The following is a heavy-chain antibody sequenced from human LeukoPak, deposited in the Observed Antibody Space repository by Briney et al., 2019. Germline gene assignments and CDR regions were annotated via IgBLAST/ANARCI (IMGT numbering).Heavy chain of an antibody. CDR3: AGGSKPYYYYYMDV. V-gene: IGHV1-2*02. CDR1: GYTFTGYY. Sequence: ASVKVSCKASGYTFTGYYMHWVRQAPGQGLEWMGWINPNSGGTNYAQKFQGRVTMTRDTSISTAYMELSRLRSDDTAVYYCAGGSKPYYYYYMDVWDKGTTVTVSS. J-gene: IGHJ6*03. CDR2: INPNSGGT. D-gene: IGHD3-10*01.